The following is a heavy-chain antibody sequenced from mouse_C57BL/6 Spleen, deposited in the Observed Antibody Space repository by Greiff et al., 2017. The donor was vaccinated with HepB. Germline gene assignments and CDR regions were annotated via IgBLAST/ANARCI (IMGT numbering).Heavy chain of an antibody. CDR3: TRGSYDYYAMDY. Sequence: VKLMESGAELVRPGASVTLSCKASVYTFTDYEMHWVKQTPVHGLEWIGAIDPETGGTAYNQKFKGKAILTADKSSSTAYMELRSLTSEDSAVYYCTRGSYDYYAMDYWGQGTSVTVSS. J-gene: IGHJ4*01. D-gene: IGHD1-1*01. CDR2: IDPETGGT. CDR1: VYTFTDYE. V-gene: IGHV1-15*01.